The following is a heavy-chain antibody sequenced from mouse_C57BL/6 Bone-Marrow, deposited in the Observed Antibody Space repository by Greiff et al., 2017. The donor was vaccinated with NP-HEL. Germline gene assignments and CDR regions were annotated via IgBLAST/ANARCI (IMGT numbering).Heavy chain of an antibody. CDR3: AQDPCGPWFAY. CDR2: ISYDGSN. D-gene: IGHD1-1*02. J-gene: IGHJ3*01. Sequence: VQLKESGPGLVKPSQSLSLTCSVTGYSITSGYYWNWIRQFPGNKLEWMGYISYDGSNNYNPSLKNRISITRDTSKNQFFLKLKSVTTEDTATYNCAQDPCGPWFAYWGQGTLVTVSA. CDR1: GYSITSGYY. V-gene: IGHV3-6*01.